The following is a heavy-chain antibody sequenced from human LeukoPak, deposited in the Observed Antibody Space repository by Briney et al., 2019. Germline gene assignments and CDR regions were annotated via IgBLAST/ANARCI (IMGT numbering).Heavy chain of an antibody. Sequence: PSETLSLTCSVSGGSISSFYWSWVRQPAGKGLEWIGRIFTSGGSNYNPSLESRMTMSVDTSKNEISLKVTSVTAADTAVYYCARGVYYFDTSGSSGNWYFDLWGRGTLVTVSA. J-gene: IGHJ2*01. CDR3: ARGVYYFDTSGSSGNWYFDL. D-gene: IGHD3-22*01. CDR1: GGSISSFY. CDR2: IFTSGGS. V-gene: IGHV4-4*07.